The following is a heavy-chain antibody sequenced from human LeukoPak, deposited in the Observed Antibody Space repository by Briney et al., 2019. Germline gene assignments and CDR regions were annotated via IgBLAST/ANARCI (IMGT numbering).Heavy chain of an antibody. D-gene: IGHD3-22*01. J-gene: IGHJ5*02. CDR3: ARHAIVVVHNWFDP. Sequence: SETLSLTCTVSGDSISSGDYYWSWIRQPAGKGLEWIGRISSSGSTNYNPSLKSRVTISVDTSKNQFSLKLSSVTAADTAVYYCARHAIVVVHNWFDPWGQGTLVTVSS. CDR1: GDSISSGDYY. CDR2: ISSSGST. V-gene: IGHV4-61*02.